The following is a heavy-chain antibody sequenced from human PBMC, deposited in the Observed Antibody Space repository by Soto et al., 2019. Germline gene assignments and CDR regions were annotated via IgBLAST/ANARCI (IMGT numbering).Heavy chain of an antibody. CDR2: ISAYNGNT. J-gene: IGHJ5*02. Sequence: GASMKVSSKASGYTLTNYGISWVRQAPGQGLEWMGWISAYNGNTNYAQKLQGRVTMTTDTSTGTAYMELRSLRSDDTAVYYCARVMSLAVAGNNWFDPWGQGTLVTVSS. V-gene: IGHV1-18*01. D-gene: IGHD6-19*01. CDR1: GYTLTNYG. CDR3: ARVMSLAVAGNNWFDP.